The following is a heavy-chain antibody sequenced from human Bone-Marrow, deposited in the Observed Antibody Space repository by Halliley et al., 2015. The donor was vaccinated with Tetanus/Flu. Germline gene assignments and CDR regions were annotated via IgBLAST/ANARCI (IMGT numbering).Heavy chain of an antibody. D-gene: IGHD3-3*01. CDR3: ARDGSGGGGRHIGF. CDR2: FWYDGSKT. Sequence: AVFWYDGSKTYYGDAVNGRFTISRENSRNMVHLEMSSLTGEDAAVYYCARDGSGGGGRHIGFWGPGTLVTVSS. J-gene: IGHJ4*02. V-gene: IGHV3-33*01.